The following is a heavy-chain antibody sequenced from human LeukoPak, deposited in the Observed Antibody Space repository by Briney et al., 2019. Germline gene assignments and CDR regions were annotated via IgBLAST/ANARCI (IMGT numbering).Heavy chain of an antibody. D-gene: IGHD3-16*01. CDR1: GGSISSSSYY. J-gene: IGHJ5*02. Sequence: SETLSLTCTVSGGSISSSSYYWGWIRQPPGKGLEWIGSIYYSGSTNYNPSLKSRVTISVDTSKNQFSLKLSSVTAADTAVYYCARGKPSGRFNWFDPWGQGTLVTVSS. V-gene: IGHV4-39*07. CDR3: ARGKPSGRFNWFDP. CDR2: IYYSGST.